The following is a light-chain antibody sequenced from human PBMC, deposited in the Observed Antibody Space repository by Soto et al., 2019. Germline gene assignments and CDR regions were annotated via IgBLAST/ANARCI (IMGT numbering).Light chain of an antibody. CDR3: QQRSSWPPWT. V-gene: IGKV3-11*01. J-gene: IGKJ1*01. CDR1: QSISIY. CDR2: DAS. Sequence: EIVMTQSPATLSVSPGERATLSCRASQSISIYLAWYQQKPGQAPRLLISDASNRATGIPARFSGSGSGTDFTLTISSLEPEDFAVYYCQQRSSWPPWTFGQGTKVDIK.